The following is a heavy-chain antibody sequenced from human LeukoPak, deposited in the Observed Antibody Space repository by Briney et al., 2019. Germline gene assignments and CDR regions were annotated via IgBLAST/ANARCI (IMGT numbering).Heavy chain of an antibody. D-gene: IGHD4-11*01. CDR2: IKQDGSER. J-gene: IGHJ5*02. CDR3: ARDTVFRQNWFDP. V-gene: IGHV3-7*01. Sequence: PGGSLRLSCAASGFTFSSYAMSWARQAPGKGLEWVANIKQDGSERYYVDSVKGRFTISRDNAKNSLYLQMNSLRAEDTAVYYCARDTVFRQNWFDPWGQGTLVTVSS. CDR1: GFTFSSYA.